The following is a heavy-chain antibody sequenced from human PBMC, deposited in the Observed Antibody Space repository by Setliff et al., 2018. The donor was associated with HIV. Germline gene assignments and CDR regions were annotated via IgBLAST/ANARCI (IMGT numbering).Heavy chain of an antibody. CDR3: ARGTTPLGWFDP. J-gene: IGHJ5*02. CDR1: GYIFTSYG. CDR2: INPNNGGT. V-gene: IGHV1-18*01. D-gene: IGHD2-2*01. Sequence: GASVKVSCKASGYIFTSYGISWVRQAPGQGLEWMGWINPNNGGTNYAQKLQGRVTMTTDTSTSTAYMELRSLRSDDTAVYYCARGTTPLGWFDPWGQGTLVTVSS.